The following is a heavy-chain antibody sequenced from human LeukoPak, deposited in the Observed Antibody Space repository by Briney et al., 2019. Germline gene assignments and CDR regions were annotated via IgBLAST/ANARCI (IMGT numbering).Heavy chain of an antibody. V-gene: IGHV1-46*01. CDR1: LYTLTNYF. CDR2: IYSTSGDQ. D-gene: IGHD4-23*01. CDR3: AREAHGGHPDY. Sequence: ASVKVSPKPSLYTLTNYFIHSVRPAPRQGVEWMGIIYSTSGDQNHAQKFQRRVSMTRETSTTTVYMELSRLASDDPAVYYCAREAHGGHPDYWGRGSLVTVS. J-gene: IGHJ4*02.